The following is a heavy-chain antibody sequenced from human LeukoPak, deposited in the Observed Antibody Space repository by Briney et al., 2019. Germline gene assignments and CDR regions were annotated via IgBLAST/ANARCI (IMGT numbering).Heavy chain of an antibody. J-gene: IGHJ6*02. D-gene: IGHD6-19*01. CDR1: GGSFSGYY. Sequence: SETLSLTCAVYGGSFSGYYWSWIRQPPGKGLEWIGEINHSGSTNYNPSLKSRVTISVDTSKNQFSLKLSSVTAADTAVYYCARSRLEQWLVPLASTARDYYYGMDVWGQGTTVTVSS. CDR2: INHSGST. CDR3: ARSRLEQWLVPLASTARDYYYGMDV. V-gene: IGHV4-34*01.